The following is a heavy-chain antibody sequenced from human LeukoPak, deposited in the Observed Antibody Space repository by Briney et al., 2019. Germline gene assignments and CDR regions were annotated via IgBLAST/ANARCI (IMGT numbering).Heavy chain of an antibody. CDR1: GFTFSTYA. CDR3: AREGDSRWGELSP. V-gene: IGHV3-33*01. Sequence: PGRSLRLSCAASGFTFSTYAIHWVRQAPGKGLEWVAVIWFDGSEQYYADSVKGRFILSRDNSKSTSNLQLNSLRAEDTAVYYCAREGDSRWGELSPWGQGTLVTVSS. CDR2: IWFDGSEQ. J-gene: IGHJ1*01. D-gene: IGHD3-16*02.